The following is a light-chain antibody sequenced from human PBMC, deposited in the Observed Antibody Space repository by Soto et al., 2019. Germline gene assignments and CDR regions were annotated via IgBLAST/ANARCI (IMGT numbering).Light chain of an antibody. CDR2: GNN. J-gene: IGLJ2*01. CDR3: QSFDTRLNSVV. V-gene: IGLV1-40*01. CDR1: SSNIGAGYD. Sequence: QSVVTQPPSVSGAPGQRVTISCTGSSSNIGAGYDLHWYQQFPGTAPKLLIYGNNNRPSGVTDRFSGSKSGTSASLAITGLQAEDEADYYCQSFDTRLNSVVFGGGTKLTVL.